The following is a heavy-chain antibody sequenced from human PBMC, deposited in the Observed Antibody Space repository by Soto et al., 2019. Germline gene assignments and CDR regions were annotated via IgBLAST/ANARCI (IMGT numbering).Heavy chain of an antibody. D-gene: IGHD2-8*01. Sequence: EVQLVESGGGLVQPGGSLRLSCAASGFTFSSYWMHWVRQAPGRGLVWVSRIDNAGSITNYADSVKGRFTISRDNAKNTLYLQMNSLRAEDTAVYYCARGLLYLYCMHVWGQGTTVTVSS. CDR1: GFTFSSYW. CDR3: ARGLLYLYCMHV. V-gene: IGHV3-74*01. J-gene: IGHJ6*02. CDR2: IDNAGSIT.